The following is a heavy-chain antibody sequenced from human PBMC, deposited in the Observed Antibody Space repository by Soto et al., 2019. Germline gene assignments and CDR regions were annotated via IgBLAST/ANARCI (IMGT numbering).Heavy chain of an antibody. D-gene: IGHD3-9*01. CDR2: INHSGST. V-gene: IGHV4-34*01. Sequence: SETLSLTCAVYGGSFSGYYWSWIRQPPGKWLEWIGEINHSGSTNYNPSLSSRVTRPVDTSKNQFSLKRSSVTAADTAVYYCARGRDYDFLTARGYFDYWGQGTLVTVS. J-gene: IGHJ4*02. CDR1: GGSFSGYY. CDR3: ARGRDYDFLTARGYFDY.